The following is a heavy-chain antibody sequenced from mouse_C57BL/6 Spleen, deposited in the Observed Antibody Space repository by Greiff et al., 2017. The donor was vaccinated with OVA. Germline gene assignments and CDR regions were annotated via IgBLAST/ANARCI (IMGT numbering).Heavy chain of an antibody. J-gene: IGHJ4*01. V-gene: IGHV5-6*01. CDR1: GFTFSSYG. D-gene: IGHD1-1*01. Sequence: VQLKESGGDLVKPGGSLKLSCAASGFTFSSYGMSWVRQTPDKRLEWVATISSGGSYTYYPDSVKGRFTISRDNAKNTLYLQMSSLKSEDTAMYYCARLYGSFYAMDYWGQGTSVTVSS. CDR3: ARLYGSFYAMDY. CDR2: ISSGGSYT.